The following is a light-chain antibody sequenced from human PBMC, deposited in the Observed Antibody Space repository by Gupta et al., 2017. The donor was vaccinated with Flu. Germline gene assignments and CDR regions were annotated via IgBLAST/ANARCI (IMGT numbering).Light chain of an antibody. Sequence: EIVLTQSPGTLSLAPGQRVTLSCRASQTVATNYLAWYQQRPGQPPRLLIFGAMNRATGIPDRFSGSGSGTDFTLTISRLEPEDFALYYCQQDGSSPRTFGQGTKLEI. CDR2: GAM. J-gene: IGKJ2*01. CDR1: QTVATNY. V-gene: IGKV3-20*01. CDR3: QQDGSSPRT.